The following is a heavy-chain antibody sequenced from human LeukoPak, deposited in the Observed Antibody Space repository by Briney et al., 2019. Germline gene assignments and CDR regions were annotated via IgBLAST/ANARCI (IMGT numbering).Heavy chain of an antibody. D-gene: IGHD1-7*01. CDR3: ARVDPGELELLGWFDP. Sequence: SETLSLTCTVSGGSISSSSYYWGWIRQPPGKGLEWIGSIYYSGSTYYNPSLKSRVTISVDTSKNQFSLKLSSVTAADTAVYYCARVDPGELELLGWFDPWGQGTLVTVSS. V-gene: IGHV4-39*07. CDR1: GGSISSSSYY. CDR2: IYYSGST. J-gene: IGHJ5*02.